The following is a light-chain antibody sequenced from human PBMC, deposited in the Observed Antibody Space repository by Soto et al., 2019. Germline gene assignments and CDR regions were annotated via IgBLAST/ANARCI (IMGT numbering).Light chain of an antibody. CDR1: QGISTY. CDR3: HQSYSTTWT. Sequence: DIQMTQSPSSLSASVGDRVTINCRASQGISTYLNWYQQKPGKAPNLLIYAASSLQSGVPSRFSGSGSGTDFTLTINTLQPEDFATYYCHQSYSTTWTFGEGTKVE. V-gene: IGKV1-39*01. J-gene: IGKJ1*01. CDR2: AAS.